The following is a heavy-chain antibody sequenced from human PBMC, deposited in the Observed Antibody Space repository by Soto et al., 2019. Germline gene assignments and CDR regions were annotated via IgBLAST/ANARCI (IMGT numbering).Heavy chain of an antibody. CDR3: SRRAPEGFDP. V-gene: IGHV4-39*01. CDR2: MYYSGIT. CDR1: GGSISRSSYY. Sequence: SETLSLTCNVSGGSISRSSYYWGWIRQPPGKGLEWIGSMYYSGITYYNPSLKSRVTISIDTPKNQLSLKLTSVTAADTAVYYCSRRAPEGFDPWGQGTLVTVSS. J-gene: IGHJ5*02.